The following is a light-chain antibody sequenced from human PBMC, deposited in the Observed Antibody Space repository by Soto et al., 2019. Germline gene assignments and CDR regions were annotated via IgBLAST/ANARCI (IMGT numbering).Light chain of an antibody. Sequence: DIVMTQSPDSLAVSLGERATINCKSSQSVLYSSNNKNYLAWYQQKPGQPPKLLIYWASTRESGVPDRFSGSGSGEDFTLTISSLQAEDVAVYYCQQDYSTPLTFGGGTKVEIK. CDR1: QSVLYSSNNKNY. CDR3: QQDYSTPLT. CDR2: WAS. J-gene: IGKJ4*01. V-gene: IGKV4-1*01.